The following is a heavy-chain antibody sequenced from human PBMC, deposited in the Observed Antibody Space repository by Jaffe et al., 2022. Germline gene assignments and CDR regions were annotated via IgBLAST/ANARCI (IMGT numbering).Heavy chain of an antibody. CDR3: ARVPQAGGDYGDYTRDDAFDI. Sequence: QVQLQESGPGLVKPSETLSLTCTVSGGSISSYYWSWIRQPPGKGLEWIGYIYYSGSTNYNPSLKSRVTISVDTSKNQFSLKLSSVTAADTAVYYCARVPQAGGDYGDYTRDDAFDIWGQGTMVTVSS. CDR1: GGSISSYY. J-gene: IGHJ3*02. D-gene: IGHD4-17*01. CDR2: IYYSGST. V-gene: IGHV4-59*01.